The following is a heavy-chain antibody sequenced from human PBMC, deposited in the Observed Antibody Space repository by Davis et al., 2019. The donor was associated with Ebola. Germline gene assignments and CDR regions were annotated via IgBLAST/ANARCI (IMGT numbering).Heavy chain of an antibody. CDR2: ISGDSLYT. V-gene: IGHV3-11*06. J-gene: IGHJ4*02. CDR3: AEAYYDFWSGYSN. CDR1: GFTFTDYY. Sequence: GESLKISCAASGFTFTDYYMGWIRQAPGKGLEWVSYISGDSLYTNYADSVRGRLTISRDDAKNSLYLQMNSLRAEDTAVYYCAEAYYDFWSGYSNWGQGTLVTVSS. D-gene: IGHD3-3*01.